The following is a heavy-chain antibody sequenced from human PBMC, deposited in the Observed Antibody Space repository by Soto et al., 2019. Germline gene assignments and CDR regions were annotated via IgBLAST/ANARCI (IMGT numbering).Heavy chain of an antibody. V-gene: IGHV4-34*01. Sequence: SETLSLTCTFSGCSISSYYWSWIRQPPGKGLEWIGEINHSGSTNYNPSLKSRVTISVDTSKNQFSLKLSSVTAADTAVYYCARAQAYYYGSGRSPFDYWGQGTLVTVSS. J-gene: IGHJ4*02. D-gene: IGHD3-10*01. CDR1: GCSISSYY. CDR2: INHSGST. CDR3: ARAQAYYYGSGRSPFDY.